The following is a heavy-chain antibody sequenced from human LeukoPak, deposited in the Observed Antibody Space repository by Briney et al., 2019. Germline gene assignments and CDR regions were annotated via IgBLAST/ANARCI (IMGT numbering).Heavy chain of an antibody. Sequence: PGGSLRLSCAASGFNFGKYAMSWVRQAPGKGLEWVSGVSDGGGSTHYADSVKGRFTISRDTSKNTLYLQMNSLRVEDTAIYFCATGGYSGLFLFNSWGQGTLVTVSS. V-gene: IGHV3-23*01. J-gene: IGHJ4*02. D-gene: IGHD1-26*01. CDR1: GFNFGKYA. CDR2: VSDGGGST. CDR3: ATGGYSGLFLFNS.